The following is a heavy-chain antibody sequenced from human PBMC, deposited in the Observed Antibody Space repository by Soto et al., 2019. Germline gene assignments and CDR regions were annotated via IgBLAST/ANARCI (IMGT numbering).Heavy chain of an antibody. Sequence: ASVKVSCKASGYSFTAYYIHWVRQAPGQGLEWMGIINPSVGNTRYTQNFQGRVTMTRDTSTNSVYLGLSSLRSDDTAVYYCAKSILTGHEYYYGMDVWGQGTTVTVSS. CDR1: GYSFTAYY. V-gene: IGHV1-46*01. CDR3: AKSILTGHEYYYGMDV. J-gene: IGHJ6*02. D-gene: IGHD3-9*01. CDR2: INPSVGNT.